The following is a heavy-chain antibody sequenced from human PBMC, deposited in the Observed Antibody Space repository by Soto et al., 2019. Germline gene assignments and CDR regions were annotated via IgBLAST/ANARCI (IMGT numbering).Heavy chain of an antibody. CDR2: ISAYNGNT. Sequence: SVKVSCKSSGYTFTSHGITWVRQAPGQGLEWMGWISAYNGNTNYAQKLQGRVTMNTDTSTSTAYMELRSLRSDDTAVYYCARISGYDGDNWFDPWGQGTLVTVSS. CDR3: ARISGYDGDNWFDP. V-gene: IGHV1-18*01. CDR1: GYTFTSHG. D-gene: IGHD5-12*01. J-gene: IGHJ5*02.